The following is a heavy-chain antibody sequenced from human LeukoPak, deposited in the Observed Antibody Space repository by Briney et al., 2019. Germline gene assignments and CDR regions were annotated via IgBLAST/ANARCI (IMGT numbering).Heavy chain of an antibody. Sequence: GGSLRLSCAASGFTVSSNYMNWVRQAPGKGLEWVSGISWNSGSIGYADSVKGRFTISRDNAKNSLYLQMNSLRAEDMALYYCAKAHVGFRDGFLDAFDIWGQGTMVTVSS. CDR1: GFTVSSNY. D-gene: IGHD5-24*01. CDR3: AKAHVGFRDGFLDAFDI. CDR2: ISWNSGSI. J-gene: IGHJ3*02. V-gene: IGHV3-9*03.